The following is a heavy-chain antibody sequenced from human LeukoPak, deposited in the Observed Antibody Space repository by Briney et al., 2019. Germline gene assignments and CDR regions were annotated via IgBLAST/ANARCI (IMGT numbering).Heavy chain of an antibody. Sequence: GASVKLSCKASGYTFCDFYIHWGRQAPGQRLEYVGWITPKSGDTYSPQRFQGRVTMTRDASISTAYMELSSLRSDDTAVYFCARVRLADERAWAYWGQGTLVTVSS. CDR3: ARVRLADERAWAY. CDR1: GYTFCDFY. CDR2: ITPKSGDT. D-gene: IGHD3-3*02. J-gene: IGHJ4*02. V-gene: IGHV1-2*02.